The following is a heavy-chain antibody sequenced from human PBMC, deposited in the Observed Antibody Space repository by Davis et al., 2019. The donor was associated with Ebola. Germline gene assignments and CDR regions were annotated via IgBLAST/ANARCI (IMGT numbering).Heavy chain of an antibody. V-gene: IGHV1-46*02. CDR2: INTSDGFT. D-gene: IGHD1/OR15-1a*01. CDR1: GYMFNSYG. CDR3: GKGKLEELDY. Sequence: ASVKVSCKTSGYMFNSYGISWVRRAPGHGLEWMGTINTSDGFTSYAQEFQGRVTMTRDTYTSTVYMDLRSLRSEDTAVYYCGKGKLEELDYWGQGTLVTVSS. J-gene: IGHJ4*02.